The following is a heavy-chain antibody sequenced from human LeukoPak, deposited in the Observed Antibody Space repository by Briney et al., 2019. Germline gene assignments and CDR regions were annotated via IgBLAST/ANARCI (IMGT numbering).Heavy chain of an antibody. CDR2: IYYSGST. CDR3: ARWGYGYGDDY. V-gene: IGHV4-59*08. J-gene: IGHJ4*02. D-gene: IGHD5-18*01. CDR1: GGSISSYY. Sequence: SETLSLTCSVSGGSISSYYWSWIRQPPGKGLEWIGNIYYSGSTNYNPSLKSRATISVDTSKNQFSLKLSSVTAADTAVYYCARWGYGYGDDYWGQGTLVTVSS.